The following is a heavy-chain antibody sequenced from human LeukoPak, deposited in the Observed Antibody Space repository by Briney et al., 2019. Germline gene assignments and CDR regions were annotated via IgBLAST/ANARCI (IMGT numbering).Heavy chain of an antibody. J-gene: IGHJ4*02. CDR2: INHSGST. Sequence: PSETLSLTCAVYGGSFSGYYWSWIRQPPGKGLEWIGEINHSGSTNYNPSLKSRVTISVDTSKNQFSLKLSSVTAADTAVYYCAREATGTPFDYRGQGTLVTVSS. CDR1: GGSFSGYY. V-gene: IGHV4-34*01. CDR3: AREATGTPFDY. D-gene: IGHD1-1*01.